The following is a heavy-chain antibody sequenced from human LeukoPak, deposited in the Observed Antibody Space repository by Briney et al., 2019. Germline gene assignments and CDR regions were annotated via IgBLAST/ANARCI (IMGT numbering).Heavy chain of an antibody. CDR3: AREKQQLVLDY. D-gene: IGHD6-13*01. V-gene: IGHV1-2*04. CDR1: GYTFTGYY. CDR2: INPNSGGT. Sequence: GASVTVSFKASGYTFTGYYMHWVRQAPGQGLEWMGWINPNSGGTNYAQKFQGWVTMTRDTSISTAYMELSRLRSDDTAVYYCAREKQQLVLDYWGQGTLVTVSS. J-gene: IGHJ4*02.